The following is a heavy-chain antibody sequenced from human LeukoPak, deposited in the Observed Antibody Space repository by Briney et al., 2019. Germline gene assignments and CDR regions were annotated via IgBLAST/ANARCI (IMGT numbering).Heavy chain of an antibody. CDR3: ASRSPGIAAAGFDF. J-gene: IGHJ4*02. Sequence: TSETLSLTCTVSGASVTNYYWSWIRQPPGKGLEWIGYIFYSGSTNYNPSLKSRLSISLDTSKNQFSLKLRSVTAADTAVYYCASRSPGIAAAGFDFWGQGTLVTVSS. CDR1: GASVTNYY. D-gene: IGHD6-13*01. CDR2: IFYSGST. V-gene: IGHV4-59*08.